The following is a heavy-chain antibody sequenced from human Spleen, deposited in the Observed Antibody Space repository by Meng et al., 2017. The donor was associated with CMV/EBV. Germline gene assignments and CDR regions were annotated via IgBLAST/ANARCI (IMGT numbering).Heavy chain of an antibody. Sequence: GGSLSLPCKGSRYTLSTHWIGWARQKPGKGLEWMGIIYPSDSDTIYSPSFQGHVTISADRSITTAYLQWGSLRASDTAMYFCATGVSRGVTIDYWGQGTLVTVSS. J-gene: IGHJ4*02. CDR1: RYTLSTHW. D-gene: IGHD3-10*01. CDR3: ATGVSRGVTIDY. V-gene: IGHV5-51*01. CDR2: IYPSDSDT.